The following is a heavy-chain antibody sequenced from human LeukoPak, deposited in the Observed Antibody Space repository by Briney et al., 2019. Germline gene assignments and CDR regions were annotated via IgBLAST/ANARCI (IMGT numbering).Heavy chain of an antibody. Sequence: SVKVSCKASGGTFSSYAISWVRQAPGQGLEWMGRIIPILGIANYAQKFQGRVTITADKSTSTAYMELSSLRSEDTAVYYCARSYYDSSGYYPPDYGMDVWGQGATVTVSS. V-gene: IGHV1-69*04. CDR3: ARSYYDSSGYYPPDYGMDV. J-gene: IGHJ6*02. CDR2: IIPILGIA. D-gene: IGHD3-22*01. CDR1: GGTFSSYA.